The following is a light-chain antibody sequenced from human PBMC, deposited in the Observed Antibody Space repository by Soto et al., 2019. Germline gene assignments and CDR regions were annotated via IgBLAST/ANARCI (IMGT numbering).Light chain of an antibody. CDR1: SGDIGAYNH. CDR3: CSYAGTVAYV. Sequence: QSVLTQPASVSGSPGQSITISCVGTSGDIGAYNHVSWYQQHPGKAPKLIICEVSTRPSGISNRFSGSKSGDTASLTISGLQAEDEADYFCCSYAGTVAYVFGTGTKVTVL. CDR2: EVS. J-gene: IGLJ1*01. V-gene: IGLV2-23*02.